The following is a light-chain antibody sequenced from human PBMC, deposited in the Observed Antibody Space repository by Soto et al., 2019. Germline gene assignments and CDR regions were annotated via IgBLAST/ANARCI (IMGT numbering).Light chain of an antibody. CDR1: SSDVGSYNL. V-gene: IGLV2-23*02. J-gene: IGLJ1*01. Sequence: QSALTQPAYVSGSPGQSFTISCTGTSSDVGSYNLVSWYQQHPGKAPKLMIYDVSKWPSGVSKRFSGSKSGNTASLTISGLQAEDEADYYCCSYAGSSTFYVFGTGTKVTV. CDR2: DVS. CDR3: CSYAGSSTFYV.